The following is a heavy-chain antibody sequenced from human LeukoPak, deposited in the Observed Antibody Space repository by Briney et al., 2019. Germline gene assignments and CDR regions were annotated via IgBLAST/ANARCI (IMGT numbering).Heavy chain of an antibody. CDR2: INSDGSST. V-gene: IGHV3-74*01. D-gene: IGHD6-19*01. Sequence: GGSLRLSCAASGLTFRDYWMQWVSQAPGKGLVWVSQINSDGSSTNYADSVKGRFTISRDNSKNTLYLQMNSLRAEDTAVYYCAKPVSRWLDYWGQGTLVTVSS. J-gene: IGHJ4*02. CDR3: AKPVSRWLDY. CDR1: GLTFRDYW.